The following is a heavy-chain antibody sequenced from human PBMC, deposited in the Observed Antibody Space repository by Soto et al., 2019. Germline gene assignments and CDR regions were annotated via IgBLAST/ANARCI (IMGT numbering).Heavy chain of an antibody. Sequence: WGSLRLSCAASGFTFSSYGMHWVRQAPGKGLEWVAVISYDGSNKYYADSVKGRFTISRDNSKNTLYLQMNSLTAEDTAVYYCAKAGVIIFGVARYWGHLTLVTVCS. CDR3: AKAGVIIFGVARY. D-gene: IGHD3-3*02. J-gene: IGHJ4*01. CDR2: ISYDGSNK. V-gene: IGHV3-30*18. CDR1: GFTFSSYG.